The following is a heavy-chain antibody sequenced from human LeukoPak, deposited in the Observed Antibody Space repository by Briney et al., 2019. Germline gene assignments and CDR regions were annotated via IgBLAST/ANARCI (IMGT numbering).Heavy chain of an antibody. CDR3: ARGGDILTGYTLDY. Sequence: ASVKVSCKASGGTFSSYAISWVRQAPGQGLEWMGGIIPIFGTANYAQKFQGRVTITADKSTSTAYMELSSLGSEDTAVYYCARGGDILTGYTLDYWGQGTLVTVSS. D-gene: IGHD3-9*01. CDR2: IIPIFGTA. V-gene: IGHV1-69*06. J-gene: IGHJ4*02. CDR1: GGTFSSYA.